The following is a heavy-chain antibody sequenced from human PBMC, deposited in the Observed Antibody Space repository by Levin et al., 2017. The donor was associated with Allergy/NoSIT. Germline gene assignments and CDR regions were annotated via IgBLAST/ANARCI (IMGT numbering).Heavy chain of an antibody. J-gene: IGHJ6*02. D-gene: IGHD6-6*01. CDR2: ISSSSSYI. Sequence: GESLKISCAASGFTFSSYSMNWVRQAPGKGLEWVSSISSSSSYIYYADSVKGRFTISRDNAKNSLYLQMNSLRAEDTAVYYCARQGIAARSYYYYGMDVWGQGTTVTVSS. CDR3: ARQGIAARSYYYYGMDV. CDR1: GFTFSSYS. V-gene: IGHV3-21*01.